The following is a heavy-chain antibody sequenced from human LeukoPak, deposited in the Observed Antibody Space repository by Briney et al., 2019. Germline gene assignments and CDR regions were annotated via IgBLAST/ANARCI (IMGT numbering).Heavy chain of an antibody. V-gene: IGHV1-46*01. CDR1: GYTFTSCY. CDR3: ARGGRVTMVRGGRFDP. D-gene: IGHD3-10*01. CDR2: INPSGGST. Sequence: ASVKVSCKASGYTFTSCYMHWVRQAPGQGLEWMGIINPSGGSTSYAQKFQGRVTMTRDTSTSTVYMELSSLRSEDTAVYYCARGGRVTMVRGGRFDPWGQGTLVTVSS. J-gene: IGHJ5*02.